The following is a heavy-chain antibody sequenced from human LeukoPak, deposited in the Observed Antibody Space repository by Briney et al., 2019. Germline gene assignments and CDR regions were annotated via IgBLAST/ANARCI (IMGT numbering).Heavy chain of an antibody. CDR3: AKVGPGEGYCSGGSCYSDVYFDY. Sequence: GGSLRLSCAASKFAFSSYAMSWVRQAPGKGLEWVSAISGSGGSTYYADSVKGRFTISRDNSKNTLYLQMNSLRAEDTAVYYCAKVGPGEGYCSGGSCYSDVYFDYWGQGTLVTVSS. D-gene: IGHD2-15*01. CDR1: KFAFSSYA. CDR2: ISGSGGST. J-gene: IGHJ4*02. V-gene: IGHV3-23*01.